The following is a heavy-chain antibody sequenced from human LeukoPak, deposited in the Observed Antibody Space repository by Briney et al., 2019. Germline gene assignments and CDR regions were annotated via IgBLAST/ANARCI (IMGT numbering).Heavy chain of an antibody. V-gene: IGHV3-72*01. CDR2: TRNKANSYST. Sequence: GGSLRLSCAASGFTLSDHYMDWVRQAPGKGLEWVGRTRNKANSYSTEYAASVKGRFTISRDDSKNSLYLQMNSLKTEDTAVYYCARAHPSNDKYYFDYWGQGTLVTVSS. J-gene: IGHJ4*02. CDR3: ARAHPSNDKYYFDY. D-gene: IGHD3-3*02. CDR1: GFTLSDHY.